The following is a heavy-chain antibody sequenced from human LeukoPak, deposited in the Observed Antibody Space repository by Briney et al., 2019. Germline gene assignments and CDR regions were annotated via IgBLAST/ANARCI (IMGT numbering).Heavy chain of an antibody. CDR2: FDPEDGET. Sequence: ASVKVSCKVSGYTLTELSMHWVRQAPGKGLEWMGGFDPEDGETIYAQKFQGRVTMTEDTSTDTAYMELSSLRSEDTAVYYCATKRWLQSGAAFDIWGQGTMVTVSS. CDR1: GYTLTELS. V-gene: IGHV1-24*01. D-gene: IGHD5-24*01. CDR3: ATKRWLQSGAAFDI. J-gene: IGHJ3*02.